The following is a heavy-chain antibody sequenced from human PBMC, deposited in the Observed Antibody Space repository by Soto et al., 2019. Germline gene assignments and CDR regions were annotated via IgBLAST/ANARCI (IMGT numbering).Heavy chain of an antibody. V-gene: IGHV1-69*13. CDR3: ARPQGVCISTSWSYDY. D-gene: IGHD2-2*01. J-gene: IGHJ4*02. CDR2: IIPIFGTA. CDR1: GRTFSSYA. Sequence: GAPVKASCKASGRTFSSYAISWVRQAPGQGLEWMGGIIPIFGTANYAQKFQGRVTITADESTSTAYMELSSLRSEDTAVYYCARPQGVCISTSWSYDYWGQGTLVTVSS.